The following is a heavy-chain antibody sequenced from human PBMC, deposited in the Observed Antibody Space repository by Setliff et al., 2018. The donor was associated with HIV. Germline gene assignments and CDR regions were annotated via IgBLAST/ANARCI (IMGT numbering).Heavy chain of an antibody. CDR1: EYTFVDYY. D-gene: IGHD3-16*02. CDR3: VIVPLYENVYDNIWGSYRPLDY. V-gene: IGHV1-69-2*01. J-gene: IGHJ4*02. CDR2: VDPDDGET. Sequence: ASVKVSCKASEYTFVDYYMHWVQQAPGKGLEWMGRVDPDDGETIYAEKFQDSLTITADASTDTTYMELSSLRSEDTAVYYCVIVPLYENVYDNIWGSYRPLDYWGQGTLVTVSS.